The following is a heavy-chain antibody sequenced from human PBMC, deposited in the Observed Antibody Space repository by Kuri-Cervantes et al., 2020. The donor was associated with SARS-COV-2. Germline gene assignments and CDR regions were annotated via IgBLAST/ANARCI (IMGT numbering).Heavy chain of an antibody. CDR2: INPDGSYT. CDR3: AKGSKSIIAVSGTKGFFDY. V-gene: IGHV3-74*01. J-gene: IGHJ4*02. D-gene: IGHD6-19*01. Sequence: GGSLRLSCAASGFTFSGHWIHWVRQAPGKGLVWVSRINPDGSYTNNADSVKGRFTLSRDNAKNMLLLQMNSLRAEDTAVYYCAKGSKSIIAVSGTKGFFDYCGQGTLVTVSS. CDR1: GFTFSGHW.